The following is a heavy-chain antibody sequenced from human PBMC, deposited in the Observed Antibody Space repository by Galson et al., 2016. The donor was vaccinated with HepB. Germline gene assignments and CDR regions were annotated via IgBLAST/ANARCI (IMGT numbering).Heavy chain of an antibody. D-gene: IGHD2-15*01. CDR2: ISYDGNIA. CDR3: ARDPTKYCGGGICYPFDP. Sequence: SLRLSCAASGFTFSTYAMHWVRQAPGKGLEWVAVISYDGNIAYYADSVKGRFTISRDNSKKTVFLQMTRLTAEDTALYYCARDPTKYCGGGICYPFDPWGQGTLVTVSS. CDR1: GFTFSTYA. J-gene: IGHJ5*02. V-gene: IGHV3-30-3*01.